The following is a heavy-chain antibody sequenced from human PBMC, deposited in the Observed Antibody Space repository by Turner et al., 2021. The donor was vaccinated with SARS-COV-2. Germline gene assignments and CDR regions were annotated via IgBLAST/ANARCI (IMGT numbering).Heavy chain of an antibody. CDR2: FDLEDGET. Sequence: QFQLVQSGAEVKKPGASVKVSCKVSGYTLTDLSMHWVRQAPGKGLEWMGGFDLEDGETIYAQKLQGRVTMTEDTSTDTDYMELSSLRSEDTAVYYCATGVAVAGTPSDYYYYYGMDVWGQGTTVTVSS. CDR1: GYTLTDLS. CDR3: ATGVAVAGTPSDYYYYYGMDV. J-gene: IGHJ6*02. D-gene: IGHD6-19*01. V-gene: IGHV1-24*01.